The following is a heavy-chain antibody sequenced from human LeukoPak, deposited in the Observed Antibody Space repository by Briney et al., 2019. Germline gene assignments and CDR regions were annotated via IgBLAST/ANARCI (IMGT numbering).Heavy chain of an antibody. J-gene: IGHJ4*02. D-gene: IGHD5-18*01. CDR1: GGSFIGYY. CDR3: ARGPRRRGYSYGSSSPAAYYFDY. CDR2: INHSGST. V-gene: IGHV4-34*01. Sequence: PSETLSLTCAVYGGSFIGYYWSWIRQPPGKGLEWIGEINHSGSTNYNPSLKSRVTISVDTSKNQFSLKLSSVTAADTAVYYCARGPRRRGYSYGSSSPAAYYFDYWGQGTLVTVSS.